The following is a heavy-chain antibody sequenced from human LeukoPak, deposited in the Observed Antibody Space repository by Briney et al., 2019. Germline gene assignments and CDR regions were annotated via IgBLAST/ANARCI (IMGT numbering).Heavy chain of an antibody. D-gene: IGHD5-24*01. CDR1: GFTSSNYC. CDR3: AKDRWGDGYNYYFDY. Sequence: GGSLRLSCVASGFTSSNYCKHWVRQAPRKGVEGVAFIRYDGSNKYYADSLKGRFTIYRDNSKNTLYLQMNSLRAEDAAVYYCAKDRWGDGYNYYFDYWGQGTLVTVSS. V-gene: IGHV3-30*02. CDR2: IRYDGSNK. J-gene: IGHJ4*02.